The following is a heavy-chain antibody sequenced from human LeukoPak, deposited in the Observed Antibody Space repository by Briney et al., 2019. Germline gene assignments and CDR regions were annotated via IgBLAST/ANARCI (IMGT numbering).Heavy chain of an antibody. Sequence: GESLKITCKGSGYSFTSYCIGWVRQMPGKGLEWLGIIYPGDTATMYSTLFQGKVTISADESISTAYLQWSSLKASDTAMYYCARRTIVPGGETFDIWGQGTMVTVSS. V-gene: IGHV5-51*01. D-gene: IGHD2-2*01. CDR2: IYPGDTAT. CDR3: ARRTIVPGGETFDI. CDR1: GYSFTSYC. J-gene: IGHJ3*02.